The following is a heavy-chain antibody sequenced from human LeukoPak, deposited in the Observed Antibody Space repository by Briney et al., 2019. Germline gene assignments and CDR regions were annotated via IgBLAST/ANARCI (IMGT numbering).Heavy chain of an antibody. CDR2: IG. V-gene: IGHV3-21*01. CDR1: GFTFSSFA. J-gene: IGHJ6*01. D-gene: IGHD3-22*01. CDR3: ERGTTYDHDRSGRYGMDV. Sequence: GGSLRLSCTASGFTFSSFAMNWVRQAPGKGLEWVSSIGNAESVKGRFTISGDNAKNSLYLEMNSLRAEDTAMYYCERGTTYDHDRSGRYGMDVWGQGTTVTVSS.